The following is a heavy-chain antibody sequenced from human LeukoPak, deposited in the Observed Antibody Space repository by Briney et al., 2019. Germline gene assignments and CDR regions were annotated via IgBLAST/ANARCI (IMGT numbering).Heavy chain of an antibody. CDR2: ISGSGGST. D-gene: IGHD5-18*01. J-gene: IGHJ5*02. CDR1: GFTFSSYA. Sequence: GGSLRLSCAASGFTFSSYAMSWVRQAPGKGLEWVSAISGSGGSTYYADSVKGRFTISRDNSKNTLYLQMNSLRAEDTAVYYCAKVQEGGYSCGHRWFDPWGQGTLVTVSS. CDR3: AKVQEGGYSCGHRWFDP. V-gene: IGHV3-23*01.